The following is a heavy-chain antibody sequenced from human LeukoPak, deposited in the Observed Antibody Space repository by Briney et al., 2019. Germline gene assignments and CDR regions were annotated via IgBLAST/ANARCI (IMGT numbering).Heavy chain of an antibody. Sequence: GGSLRLSCAASGFTFSSYEMNWVRQAPGKGLEWVAVIWYDGSNKYYADSVKGRFTISRDNSKNTLYLQMNSLRAEDTAVYYCAREDGMDVWGQGTTVTVSS. CDR3: AREDGMDV. J-gene: IGHJ6*02. V-gene: IGHV3-33*08. CDR1: GFTFSSYE. CDR2: IWYDGSNK.